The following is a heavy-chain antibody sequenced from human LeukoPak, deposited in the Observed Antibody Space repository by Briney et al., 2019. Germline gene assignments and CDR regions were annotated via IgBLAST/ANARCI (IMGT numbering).Heavy chain of an antibody. Sequence: PGRSLRLSCSASGFTFCDYAVTWVRQAPGKGLEWVSVISGSGGSTYYADSVKGRFTISRDISKNTLYLQINTLRAEDTAVYYCAKSPTVWYLGYFDCWGQGTLVTVSS. CDR2: ISGSGGST. J-gene: IGHJ4*02. V-gene: IGHV3-23*01. CDR3: AKSPTVWYLGYFDC. D-gene: IGHD6-13*01. CDR1: GFTFCDYA.